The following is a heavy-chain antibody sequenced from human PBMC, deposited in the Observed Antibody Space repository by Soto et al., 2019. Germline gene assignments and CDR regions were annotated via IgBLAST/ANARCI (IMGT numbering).Heavy chain of an antibody. V-gene: IGHV3-23*01. D-gene: IGHD3-3*01. Sequence: GGSLRLPCAASGFTFSSYAMSWVRQAPGKGLEWVSAISGSGGSTYYADSVKGRFTISRDNSKNTLYLQMNSLRAEDTAVYYCAKDASGGYYTHSDYWGQGTLVTVS. CDR1: GFTFSSYA. J-gene: IGHJ4*02. CDR2: ISGSGGST. CDR3: AKDASGGYYTHSDY.